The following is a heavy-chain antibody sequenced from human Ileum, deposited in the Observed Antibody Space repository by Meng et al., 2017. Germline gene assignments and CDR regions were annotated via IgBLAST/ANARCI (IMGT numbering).Heavy chain of an antibody. V-gene: IGHV3-15*01. CDR1: GGSFSDFY. Sequence: VQLQEVGAGLLKPSETLSLTCAVYGGSFSDFYWTWVRQPPGKGLEWIGQIKSTTHGGTTDYAAPVTGRFIISRDDSKNTLYLQMSSLKTEDTAVYYCTTNRGISWGQGTLVTVSS. CDR2: IKSTTHGGTT. CDR3: TTNRGIS. J-gene: IGHJ5*02.